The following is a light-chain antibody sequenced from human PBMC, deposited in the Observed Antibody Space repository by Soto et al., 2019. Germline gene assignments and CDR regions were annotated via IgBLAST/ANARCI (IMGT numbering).Light chain of an antibody. CDR1: SGSIASNY. J-gene: IGLJ2*01. V-gene: IGLV6-57*04. Sequence: NFMLTQPHSVSESPGKTVTIYCTRSSGSIASNYVQWYQQRPGSAPTTVIYEDNQRPSGVPDRFSGSIDSSSNSASLTISGLKTEDEADYYCQSYDSSNVVFGGGTKVTV. CDR2: EDN. CDR3: QSYDSSNVV.